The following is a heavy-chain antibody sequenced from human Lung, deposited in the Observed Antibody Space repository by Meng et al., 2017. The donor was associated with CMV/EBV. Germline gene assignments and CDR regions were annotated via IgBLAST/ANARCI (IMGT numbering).Heavy chain of an antibody. CDR1: GFTFSDYY. Sequence: SXKISXAASGFTFSDYYMSWIRQAPGKGLEWVSYISSSGSTIYYADSVKGRFTISRDNAKNSLYLQMNSLRAEDTAVYYCARGRIAVAVLFDPGGQGTXVTVSS. V-gene: IGHV3-11*01. D-gene: IGHD6-19*01. CDR3: ARGRIAVAVLFDP. J-gene: IGHJ5*02. CDR2: ISSSGSTI.